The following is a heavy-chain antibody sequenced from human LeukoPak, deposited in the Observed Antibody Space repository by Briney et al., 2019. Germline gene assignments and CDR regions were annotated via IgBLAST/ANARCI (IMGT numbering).Heavy chain of an antibody. CDR3: AKTNISVSTLWYSSYSMDV. D-gene: IGHD5/OR15-5a*01. J-gene: IGHJ6*03. CDR1: GFTFSDYG. CDR2: NWYDGSNK. Sequence: GGSLRLSCAASGFTFSDYGMHWLRQAPGKGLEWVAVNWYDGSNKYYADSVQGRYTISRDNSKNTLFLQMNSLRAEDTAVYYCAKTNISVSTLWYSSYSMDVWGKGTTVTVSS. V-gene: IGHV3-33*06.